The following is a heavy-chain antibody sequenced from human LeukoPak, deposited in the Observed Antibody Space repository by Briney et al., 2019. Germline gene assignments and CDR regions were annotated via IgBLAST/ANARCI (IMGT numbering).Heavy chain of an antibody. Sequence: PGGSLRLSCAASRFTFSNYVMSWVRQAPGKGLKWVSIISSSDGTTFYADSVKGRFTIPRDNSKNMLYLQMNSLRSEDTAVYYCARVRLSYDFWSGYEAPFDYWGQGTLVTVSS. V-gene: IGHV3-23*01. CDR2: ISSSDGTT. CDR3: ARVRLSYDFWSGYEAPFDY. J-gene: IGHJ4*02. CDR1: RFTFSNYV. D-gene: IGHD3-3*01.